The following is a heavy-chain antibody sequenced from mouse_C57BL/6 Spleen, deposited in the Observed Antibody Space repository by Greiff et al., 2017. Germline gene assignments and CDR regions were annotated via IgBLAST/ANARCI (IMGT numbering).Heavy chain of an antibody. V-gene: IGHV1-42*01. J-gene: IGHJ1*03. CDR1: GYSFTGYY. Sequence: EVQLQESGPELVKPGASVKISCKASGYSFTGYYMNWVKQSPEKSLEWIGEINPSTGGTTYNQKFKAKATLTVDKSSSTAYMQLKSLTSEDSAVYYCARTYYYGSREYFDVWGTGTTVTVSS. CDR3: ARTYYYGSREYFDV. D-gene: IGHD1-1*01. CDR2: INPSTGGT.